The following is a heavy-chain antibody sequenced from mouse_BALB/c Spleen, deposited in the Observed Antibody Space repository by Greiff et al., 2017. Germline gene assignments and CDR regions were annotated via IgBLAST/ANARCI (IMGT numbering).Heavy chain of an antibody. CDR1: GDSITSGY. V-gene: IGHV3-8*02. Sequence: EVQLVESGPSLVKPSQTLSLTCSVTGDSITSGYWNWIRKFPGNKLEYMGYISYSGSTYYNPSLKSRISITRDTSKNQYYLQLNSVTTEDTATYYCARLDYGYDYAMDYWGQGTSVTVSS. CDR3: ARLDYGYDYAMDY. J-gene: IGHJ4*01. CDR2: ISYSGST. D-gene: IGHD2-2*01.